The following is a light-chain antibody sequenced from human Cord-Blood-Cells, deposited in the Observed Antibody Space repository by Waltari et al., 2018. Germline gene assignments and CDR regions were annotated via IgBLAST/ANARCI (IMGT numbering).Light chain of an antibody. CDR3: MQGTHWPLT. CDR1: QSLVYSDGNTS. Sequence: VVMTQSPLSLPVTLGPPASISCRSSQSLVYSDGNTSLNWFQQRPGQSPRRLIYKVSNRDSGVPDRFSGSGSGTDFTLKISRVEAEDVGVYYCMQGTHWPLTFGGGTKVEIK. V-gene: IGKV2-30*01. J-gene: IGKJ4*01. CDR2: KVS.